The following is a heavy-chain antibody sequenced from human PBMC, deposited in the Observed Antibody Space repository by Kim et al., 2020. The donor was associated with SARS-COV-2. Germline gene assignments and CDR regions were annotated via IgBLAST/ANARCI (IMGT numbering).Heavy chain of an antibody. D-gene: IGHD2-2*03. J-gene: IGHJ4*02. V-gene: IGHV4-39*01. Sequence: SETLSLTCTVSGGSISSSSYYWGWIRQPPGKGLEGIGSIYYSGSTYYNPSLKSRVTISVDTSKNQFYLKLGSVTAADTAVYYCARQGGYCCSSSCYDSDYWGQGTLVTVSS. CDR2: IYYSGST. CDR1: GGSISSSSYY. CDR3: ARQGGYCCSSSCYDSDY.